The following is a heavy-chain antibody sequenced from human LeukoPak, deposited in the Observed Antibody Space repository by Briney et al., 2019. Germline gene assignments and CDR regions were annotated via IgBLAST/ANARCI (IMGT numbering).Heavy chain of an antibody. Sequence: PGGSLRLSCAASGFTFDDYGMSWVRHAPGKGLEWVSGINWNGGSTGYADSVKGRFTISRDNAKNSLYLQMNSLRAEDTALYYCARDLGYSGSYADDYWGQGTLVTVSS. CDR1: GFTFDDYG. D-gene: IGHD1-26*01. CDR3: ARDLGYSGSYADDY. J-gene: IGHJ4*02. CDR2: INWNGGST. V-gene: IGHV3-20*04.